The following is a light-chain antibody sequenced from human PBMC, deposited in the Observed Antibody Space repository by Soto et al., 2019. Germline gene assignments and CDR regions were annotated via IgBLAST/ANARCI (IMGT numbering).Light chain of an antibody. CDR2: WET. CDR3: QQYYSAPLT. V-gene: IGKV4-1*01. Sequence: DIVLTQSPDSLAVSLGERTTINCKSSQSVLFSANNRNYLAWYQRRLGQPPKLLFYWETTRESGVAARFSGRGSGTAFTLTISSLQAEDVEVYYCQQYYSAPLTFGGGTKVDI. J-gene: IGKJ4*01. CDR1: QSVLFSANNRNY.